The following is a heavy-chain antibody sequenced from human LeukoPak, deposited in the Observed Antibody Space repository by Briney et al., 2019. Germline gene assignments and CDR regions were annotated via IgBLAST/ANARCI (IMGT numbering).Heavy chain of an antibody. CDR3: ARTTEGYAGGPGYSYYYYMDV. D-gene: IGHD5-12*01. V-gene: IGHV4-59*08. CDR2: IYYSGST. CDR1: GGSISSYY. J-gene: IGHJ6*03. Sequence: SETLSLTCTVSGGSISSYYWSWIRQPPGKGLEWIGYIYYSGSTNYNPSLKSRVTISLDTSKNQFSLKLSSVTAADTAVYYCARTTEGYAGGPGYSYYYYMDVWGKGTTVTISS.